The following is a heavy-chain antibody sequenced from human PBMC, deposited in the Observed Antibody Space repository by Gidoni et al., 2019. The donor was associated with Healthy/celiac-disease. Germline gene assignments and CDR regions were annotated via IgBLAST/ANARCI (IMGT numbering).Heavy chain of an antibody. J-gene: IGHJ4*02. Sequence: EVQMVGSGGGLVKPGGSLRLSWAAAGFTFSSHSMTWVRQAPVKGLEWVSAISSSSSYRYYADPVKGRFTISRDNAKNSLYLQMNILRAEDTAFYYCARAGTTVVTISYYFDYWGQGTLVTVSS. D-gene: IGHD4-17*01. CDR1: GFTFSSHS. CDR3: ARAGTTVVTISYYFDY. CDR2: ISSSSSYR. V-gene: IGHV3-21*01.